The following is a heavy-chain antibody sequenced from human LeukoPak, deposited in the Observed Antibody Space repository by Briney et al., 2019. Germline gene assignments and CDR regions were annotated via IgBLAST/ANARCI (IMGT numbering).Heavy chain of an antibody. CDR1: GGSISSYY. J-gene: IGHJ5*02. CDR2: IYYSGST. Sequence: SETLSLTCTVSGGSISSYYWSWIRQPPGKGLEWIGYIYYSGSTNYNPSLKSRVTISVDTSKNQFSLKLSSVTAADTAVYYCARDWFEMAAAGSGGWFDHWGQGTLVTVSS. CDR3: ARDWFEMAAAGSGGWFDH. D-gene: IGHD6-13*01. V-gene: IGHV4-59*01.